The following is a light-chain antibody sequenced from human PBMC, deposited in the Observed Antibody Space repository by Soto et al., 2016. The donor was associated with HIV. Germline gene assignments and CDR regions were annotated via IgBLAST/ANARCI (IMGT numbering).Light chain of an antibody. Sequence: DIQLTQSPSSLSASIGDRVSITCRASQDISNYLAWYQRKPGEVPKLLIFAAISLQSGVPSRFSGRGSGTQFTLTISSLQPEDIGTYYCQKYNNDLTFGGGTKVEI. CDR1: QDISNY. CDR3: QKYNNDLT. CDR2: AAI. J-gene: IGKJ4*01. V-gene: IGKV1-27*01.